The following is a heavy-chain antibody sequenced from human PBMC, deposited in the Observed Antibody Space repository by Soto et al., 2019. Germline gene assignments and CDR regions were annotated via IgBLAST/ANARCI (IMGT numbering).Heavy chain of an antibody. CDR1: GFTFSSYG. CDR2: ISYDGSNK. V-gene: IGHV3-30*18. D-gene: IGHD5-12*01. CDR3: AKAPYSGYEIDY. J-gene: IGHJ4*02. Sequence: QVQLVESGGGVVQPGRSLRLSCAASGFTFSSYGMHWVRQAPGKGLEWVAVISYDGSNKYYADSVKGRITISRDNSKNTLYLQMNSLRAEDTAVFYCAKAPYSGYEIDYWGQGTLVTASS.